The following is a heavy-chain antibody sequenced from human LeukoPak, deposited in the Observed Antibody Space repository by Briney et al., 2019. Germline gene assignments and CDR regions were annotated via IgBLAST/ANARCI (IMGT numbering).Heavy chain of an antibody. CDR2: INPSGGST. D-gene: IGHD2-15*01. Sequence: AXVKVSCKASGYTFTSYYMHWVRQAPGQGLEWMGIINPSGGSTIYAQKFQGRVTMTRDTSTSTVYMELSSLRSEDTAVYYCARARYCSGGSCYRYYFDYWGQGTLVTVSS. CDR1: GYTFTSYY. CDR3: ARARYCSGGSCYRYYFDY. J-gene: IGHJ4*02. V-gene: IGHV1-46*01.